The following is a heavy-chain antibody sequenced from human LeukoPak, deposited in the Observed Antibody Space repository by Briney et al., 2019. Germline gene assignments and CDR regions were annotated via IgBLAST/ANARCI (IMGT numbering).Heavy chain of an antibody. CDR3: ARANSSWDACKY. CDR1: GYRFTSYW. D-gene: IGHD2-2*01. Sequence: GESLKISCKGSGYRFTSYWIAWVRQMPGKGLEWMGIIYPGDSDTRYSPSFQGQVTIPAEKSINTAYLQWSSLKASDTAMYYCARANSSWDACKYWGQGSLVTVSS. V-gene: IGHV5-51*01. J-gene: IGHJ4*02. CDR2: IYPGDSDT.